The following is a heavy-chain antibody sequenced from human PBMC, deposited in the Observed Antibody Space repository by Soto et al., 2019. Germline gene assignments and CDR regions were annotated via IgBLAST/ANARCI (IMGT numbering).Heavy chain of an antibody. D-gene: IGHD4-4*01. V-gene: IGHV3-74*01. J-gene: IGHJ6*02. CDR3: ASLSSAFYSNYYYGMDV. Sequence: EVQLVESGGGLVQPGGSLRLSCAASGFTFSSYWMHWVRQAPGKGLVWVSRINSDGSSTSYADSVKGRFTISRDNAKNTLYLQMNSLRAEDTAVYYCASLSSAFYSNYYYGMDVLGQGTTVTVSS. CDR1: GFTFSSYW. CDR2: INSDGSST.